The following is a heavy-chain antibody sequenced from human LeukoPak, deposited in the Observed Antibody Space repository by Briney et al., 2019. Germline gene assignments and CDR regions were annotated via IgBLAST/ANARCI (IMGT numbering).Heavy chain of an antibody. CDR2: IIGSDGST. V-gene: IGHV3-23*01. J-gene: IGHJ4*02. CDR1: GFTFSNYA. CDR3: AKDRVPDSGWEIDY. Sequence: PGGSLRLSRAASGFTFSNYAMSPVRQAPGKGLEWVSAIIGSDGSTYYADSVKGRFTISRDKSKNTLYLQMNSLRAADTAVYYCAKDRVPDSGWEIDYWGQGTLVIVSS. D-gene: IGHD6-19*01.